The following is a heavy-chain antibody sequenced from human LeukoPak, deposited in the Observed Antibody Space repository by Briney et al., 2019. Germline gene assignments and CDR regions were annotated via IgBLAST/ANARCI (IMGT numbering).Heavy chain of an antibody. V-gene: IGHV4-34*01. CDR1: GGSFSDYF. CDR3: ASIHQVRGSHTFDI. CDR2: INQRGSS. D-gene: IGHD3-10*01. Sequence: PSETLSLTCAVYGGSFSDYFWSWVRQPPGRGLEWIGEINQRGSSTYNLSLKSRVTMSVDTSKNQLSLKMTSVTAADTAMYYCASIHQVRGSHTFDIWGQGTMVTVSS. J-gene: IGHJ3*02.